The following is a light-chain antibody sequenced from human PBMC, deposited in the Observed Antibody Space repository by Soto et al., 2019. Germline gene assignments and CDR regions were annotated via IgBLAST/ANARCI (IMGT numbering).Light chain of an antibody. V-gene: IGLV2-14*01. CDR1: SSDVGGYDY. CDR3: SSYTGSSTVV. CDR2: AVS. Sequence: QSALTQPASVSGSPGQSITISCTGTSSDVGGYDYVSWFQQHPGKAPKLMIYAVSNRPSGVSHRFTGSKSGNTASLTISGLQAEDESDYYCSSYTGSSTVVFGGGTKVTVL. J-gene: IGLJ2*01.